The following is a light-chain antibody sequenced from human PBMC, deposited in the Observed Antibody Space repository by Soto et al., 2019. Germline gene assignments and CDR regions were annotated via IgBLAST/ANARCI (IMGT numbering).Light chain of an antibody. Sequence: LTQPASVSGSPGQSITISCSGTTNDIGGYNYVSWYQHHPGKVPKVIIYEVRNRPSGVSNRFSGSKSGNTASLTISGLQAEDEADYYCCSYTVSATLVFGGGTKVTVL. CDR1: TNDIGGYNY. J-gene: IGLJ3*02. V-gene: IGLV2-14*01. CDR2: EVR. CDR3: CSYTVSATLV.